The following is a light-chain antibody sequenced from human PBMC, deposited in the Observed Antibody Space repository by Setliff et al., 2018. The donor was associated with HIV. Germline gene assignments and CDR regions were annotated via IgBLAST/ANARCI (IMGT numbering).Light chain of an antibody. J-gene: IGLJ1*01. CDR2: EVS. V-gene: IGLV2-18*02. Sequence: SALTQPPSVSGSPGQSVTISCTGTSSDVGSSNRVSWYQQPPGTAPRLMIYEVSSRPSGVPDRFSGSKSGNTASLTISGLQAEDEADYYCCSYAGSDTFVVFGTGTKVTVL. CDR1: SSDVGSSNR. CDR3: CSYAGSDTFVV.